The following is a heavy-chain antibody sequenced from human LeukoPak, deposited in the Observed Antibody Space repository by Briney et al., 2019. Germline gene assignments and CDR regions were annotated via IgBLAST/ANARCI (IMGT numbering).Heavy chain of an antibody. Sequence: PGGSLRLSCAASGFTFSSYAMSWVRQAPGRGLEWVSSLSPSGASIYYADSVKGRFTISRDNSKSTLYLQMNNLRAEDTALYYCAAGPYGGNTPFDYWGPGTLVTISS. J-gene: IGHJ4*02. CDR3: AAGPYGGNTPFDY. V-gene: IGHV3-23*01. CDR2: LSPSGASI. CDR1: GFTFSSYA. D-gene: IGHD4-23*01.